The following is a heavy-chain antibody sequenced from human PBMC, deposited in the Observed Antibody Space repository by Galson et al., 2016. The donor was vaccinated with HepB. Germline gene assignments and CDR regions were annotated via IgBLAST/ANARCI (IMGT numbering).Heavy chain of an antibody. D-gene: IGHD2-2*01. Sequence: SLRLSCAASGFTFSSYSMNWVRQAPGQGLEWVSYIGDTGSRIYYADSAKGRFTISRDNARNSLYMQMNSLRDDDTGVYYCARGVSPYASPPDYWGQGTLVTVSS. CDR2: IGDTGSRI. CDR3: ARGVSPYASPPDY. CDR1: GFTFSSYS. J-gene: IGHJ4*02. V-gene: IGHV3-48*02.